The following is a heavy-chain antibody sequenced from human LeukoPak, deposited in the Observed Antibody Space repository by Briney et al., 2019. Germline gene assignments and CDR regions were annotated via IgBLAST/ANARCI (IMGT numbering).Heavy chain of an antibody. D-gene: IGHD2-8*01. Sequence: KPSETLSLTCTVSGGSISSDYWSWIRQPPGKGLEWIGYMYYSGSTQYNPSLKSRVTISVDTSKNRFSLKLSSVSAADTAVYYCARDVSMLIDYWGQGTLVTISS. CDR1: GGSISSDY. V-gene: IGHV4-59*01. CDR2: MYYSGST. CDR3: ARDVSMLIDY. J-gene: IGHJ4*02.